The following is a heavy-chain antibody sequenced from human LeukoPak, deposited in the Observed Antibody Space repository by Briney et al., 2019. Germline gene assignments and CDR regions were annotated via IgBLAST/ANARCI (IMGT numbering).Heavy chain of an antibody. J-gene: IGHJ4*02. D-gene: IGHD3-22*01. Sequence: PGGSLRLSCAASGFSFSSYGMSWVRQAPGKGLEWVSAISGSGGSTYYADSVKGRFTISRDNSKNTLYLQMNSLRAEDTAVYYCAKDQGGPRYDTFDYWGQGTLVTVSS. CDR2: ISGSGGST. CDR1: GFSFSSYG. CDR3: AKDQGGPRYDTFDY. V-gene: IGHV3-23*01.